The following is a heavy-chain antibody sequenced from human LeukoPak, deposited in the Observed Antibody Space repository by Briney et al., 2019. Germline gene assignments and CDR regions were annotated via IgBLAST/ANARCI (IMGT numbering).Heavy chain of an antibody. CDR3: ARGATYSGSLLGAFDI. J-gene: IGHJ3*02. CDR1: GYTFTSYG. D-gene: IGHD1-26*01. V-gene: IGHV1-18*01. CDR2: ISAYNGNT. Sequence: ASVKVSCKASGYTFTSYGMSWVRQAPGQGLEWMGWISAYNGNTNYAQKLQGRVTMTTDTSTSTAYMELRSLRSDDTAVYYCARGATYSGSLLGAFDIWGQGTMVTVSS.